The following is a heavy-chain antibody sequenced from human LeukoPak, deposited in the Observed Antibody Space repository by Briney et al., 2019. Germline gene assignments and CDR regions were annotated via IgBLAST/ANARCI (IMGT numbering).Heavy chain of an antibody. CDR2: INTGGGSI. CDR3: AKGSYSSGWYTPLDY. J-gene: IGHJ4*02. CDR1: GFTFSDYN. D-gene: IGHD6-19*01. V-gene: IGHV3-11*01. Sequence: PGGSLRLSCAASGFTFSDYNMSWIRQAPGKGLGSISYINTGGGSIYYADSVKGRSTISRDNGKNSLYLQMNNVRAEDTALYYCAKGSYSSGWYTPLDYWGQGTLVTVSS.